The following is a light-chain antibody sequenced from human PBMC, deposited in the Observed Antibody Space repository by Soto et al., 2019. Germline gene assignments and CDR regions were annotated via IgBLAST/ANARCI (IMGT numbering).Light chain of an antibody. CDR2: KAS. CDR1: QSISSW. Sequence: DIQMTQSPSTLSASVGDRFTITCRASQSISSWLAWYQQKPGKAPKLLIYKASSLESGVPSRFSGSGSGTEFTLTISSLQPDDFATYYCQQYNSYRTFGQGTNVDIK. V-gene: IGKV1-5*03. J-gene: IGKJ1*01. CDR3: QQYNSYRT.